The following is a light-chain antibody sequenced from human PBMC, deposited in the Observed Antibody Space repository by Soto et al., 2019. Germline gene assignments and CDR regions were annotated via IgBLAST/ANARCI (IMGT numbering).Light chain of an antibody. CDR1: QSVGSSY. J-gene: IGKJ2*03. Sequence: EIVLTQSPGTLSLSPGERATLSCRASQSVGSSYLAWYQQKPGQAPRLLIYGASARATGIPDRFSGSGSGTDFTLTISSLEPEDFAVYYFQQVLYSSYSFGQGTKLGIK. V-gene: IGKV3-20*01. CDR3: QQVLYSSYS. CDR2: GAS.